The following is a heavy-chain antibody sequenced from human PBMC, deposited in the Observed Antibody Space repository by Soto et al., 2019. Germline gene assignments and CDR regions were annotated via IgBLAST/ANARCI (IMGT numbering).Heavy chain of an antibody. Sequence: SETLSLTCTVSGGSISNYYWSWIRQPPGKGLEWIGHIYYSGSTSYNSSLKSRVTISLDTSKKQFSLELSSVTAADTAVYYCARDFGVTTVTAAGSGWFDPWGQGTLVTVSS. CDR2: IYYSGST. V-gene: IGHV4-59*01. J-gene: IGHJ5*02. CDR3: ARDFGVTTVTAAGSGWFDP. D-gene: IGHD6-13*01. CDR1: GGSISNYY.